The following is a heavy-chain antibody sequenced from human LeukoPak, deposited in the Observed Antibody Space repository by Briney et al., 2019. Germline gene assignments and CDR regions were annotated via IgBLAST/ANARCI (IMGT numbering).Heavy chain of an antibody. V-gene: IGHV1-8*03. Sequence: ASVKVSCKASGGTFTSYDINWVRQATGQGLEWMGWMNPNSGTTGYAQKFQGRITITRNTSISAAYMELSSLRSEDTAVYYCARRGTTSTTGAADYWGQGTLVTVSS. CDR2: MNPNSGTT. CDR1: GGTFTSYD. D-gene: IGHD4-11*01. J-gene: IGHJ4*02. CDR3: ARRGTTSTTGAADY.